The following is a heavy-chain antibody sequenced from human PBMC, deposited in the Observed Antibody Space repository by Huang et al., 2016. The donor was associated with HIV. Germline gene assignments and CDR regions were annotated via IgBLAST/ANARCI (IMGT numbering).Heavy chain of an antibody. CDR1: RGSLSGYY. Sequence: QVQLYQWGAGLLRPSETLSLTCAVYRGSLSGYYWSWIRQSPEKGLEWIGEINYSGTINYNPSLKSRVTISVDTSKKQWSLKLKSVTAADTAVYYCAREVMTSFGGPFDPWGQGTLVAVSS. CDR3: AREVMTSFGGPFDP. D-gene: IGHD3-16*01. J-gene: IGHJ5*02. V-gene: IGHV4-34*01. CDR2: INYSGTI.